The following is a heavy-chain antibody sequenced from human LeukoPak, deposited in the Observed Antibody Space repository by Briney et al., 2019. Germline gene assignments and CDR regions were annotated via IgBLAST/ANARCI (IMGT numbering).Heavy chain of an antibody. V-gene: IGHV1-46*01. D-gene: IGHD2-2*01. Sequence: ASVKVSCKASGYTFTSYYMHWVRQAPGQGLEWMGIINPSGGTTSYAQKFQGRVTMTRDTSTSTVYMELSSLRSEDTAVYYCARVARYCSSTSCYAGGFDYWGQGTLVTVSS. CDR2: INPSGGTT. CDR3: ARVARYCSSTSCYAGGFDY. CDR1: GYTFTSYY. J-gene: IGHJ4*02.